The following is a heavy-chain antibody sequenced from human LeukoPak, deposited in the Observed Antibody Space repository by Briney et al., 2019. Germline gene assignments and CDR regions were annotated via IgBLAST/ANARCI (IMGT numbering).Heavy chain of an antibody. CDR1: GYSISNAYY. CDR2: IYTSGST. Sequence: PSETLSLTCTVSGYSISNAYYWGWIRQPAGKGLEWIGRIYTSGSTNYNPSLKSRVSISVDTSKNQFSLKLSSVTAADTAVYYCARVGFYGSPDDFWGQGTLVTVSS. D-gene: IGHD3-10*01. V-gene: IGHV4-61*02. CDR3: ARVGFYGSPDDF. J-gene: IGHJ4*02.